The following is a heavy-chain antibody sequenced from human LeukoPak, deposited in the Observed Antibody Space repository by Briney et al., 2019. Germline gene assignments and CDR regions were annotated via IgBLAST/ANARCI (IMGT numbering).Heavy chain of an antibody. Sequence: PSETLSLTCTVSGGSISTYYWSWIRQAPGKGLEWIGYIYYGGSSNPNPSLKSRVTKSLDTSKNQFSLKLSSVTAADTAVYYCARNGRGYSFDYWGQGTLVTVSS. CDR2: IYYGGSS. CDR3: ARNGRGYSFDY. D-gene: IGHD2-8*01. CDR1: GGSISTYY. J-gene: IGHJ4*02. V-gene: IGHV4-59*01.